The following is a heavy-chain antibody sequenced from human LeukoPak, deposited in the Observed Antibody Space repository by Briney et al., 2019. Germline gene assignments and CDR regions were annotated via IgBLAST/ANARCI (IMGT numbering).Heavy chain of an antibody. D-gene: IGHD1-1*01. CDR2: IYPDDSNT. V-gene: IGHV5-51*01. CDR1: GYSFTTYW. J-gene: IGHJ5*02. CDR3: ARHVTTTAVSWFDP. Sequence: GESLKISCKGSGYSFTTYWIGWVRQMPGKGLEWMGIIYPDDSNTRYSPSFQGQATISADKSISTAYLQWSSLKASDTAMYYCARHVTTTAVSWFDPWGQGTLVTVSS.